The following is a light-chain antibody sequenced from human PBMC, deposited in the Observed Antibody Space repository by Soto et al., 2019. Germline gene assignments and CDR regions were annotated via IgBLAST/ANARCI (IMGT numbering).Light chain of an antibody. CDR3: QKYDSAPET. Sequence: DIQMTQSPSSLSASVGDRVIITCRASQGISNSLAWYQQKPGEVPKRLIFGATALQSGGPSRFSGSGSGTDFTLTISSLQPEDVATYYCQKYDSAPETFGPGTKVEI. V-gene: IGKV1-27*01. J-gene: IGKJ3*01. CDR2: GAT. CDR1: QGISNS.